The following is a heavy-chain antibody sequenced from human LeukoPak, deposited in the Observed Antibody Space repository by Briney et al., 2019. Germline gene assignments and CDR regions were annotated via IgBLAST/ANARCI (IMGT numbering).Heavy chain of an antibody. Sequence: GGSLRLSCTVSGFRFSTYAMSWVRQAPGKGLEWITSISGSGGSTYYADSVKGRFTVSRNNSKNTVYLELNSLRAEDRAIYFCAKGGQNFDFWRFDYWGQGTLVTVSS. J-gene: IGHJ4*02. CDR3: AKGGQNFDFWRFDY. CDR2: ISGSGGST. D-gene: IGHD3-3*01. CDR1: GFRFSTYA. V-gene: IGHV3-23*01.